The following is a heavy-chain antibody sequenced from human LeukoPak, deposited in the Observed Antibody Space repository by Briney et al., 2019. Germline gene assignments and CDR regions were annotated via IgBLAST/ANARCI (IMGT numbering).Heavy chain of an antibody. V-gene: IGHV3-23*01. CDR3: ARDYTYCSGSRCYDRFDY. J-gene: IGHJ4*02. CDR2: ISGSGGST. Sequence: GGSLRLSCAASGFTFSSYAMSWVRQAPGKGLEWVSAISGSGGSTYYADSVKGRFTISRDNSKNTLYLQMNSLTAEDTAVYYCARDYTYCSGSRCYDRFDYWGQGIRVTVSS. D-gene: IGHD2-15*01. CDR1: GFTFSSYA.